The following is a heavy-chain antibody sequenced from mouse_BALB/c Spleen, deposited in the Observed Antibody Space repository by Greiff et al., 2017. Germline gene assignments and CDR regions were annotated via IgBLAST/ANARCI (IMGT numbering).Heavy chain of an antibody. CDR1: GFTFSSYA. V-gene: IGHV5-9-4*01. D-gene: IGHD1-1*01. J-gene: IGHJ3*01. CDR2: ISSGGSYT. Sequence: EVKLMESGGGLVKPGGSLKLSCAASGFTFSSYAMSWVRQSPEKRLEWVAEISSGGSYTYYPDTVTGRFTISRDNAKNTLYLEMSSLRSEDTAMYYCARGGSSYPLAYWGQGTLVTVSA. CDR3: ARGGSSYPLAY.